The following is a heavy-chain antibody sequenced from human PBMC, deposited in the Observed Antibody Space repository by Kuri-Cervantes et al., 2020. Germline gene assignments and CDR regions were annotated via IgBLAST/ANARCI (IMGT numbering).Heavy chain of an antibody. V-gene: IGHV3-13*01. Sequence: GESLKISCAASGFTFSSYDMHWVRQATGKGLEWVSAIGTAGDTYYPGSVKGRFTISRDNSKNTLYLQMNSLRAEDTAVYYCAREEGPLDYWGQGTLVTVSS. CDR3: AREEGPLDY. CDR1: GFTFSSYD. CDR2: IGTAGDT. J-gene: IGHJ4*02.